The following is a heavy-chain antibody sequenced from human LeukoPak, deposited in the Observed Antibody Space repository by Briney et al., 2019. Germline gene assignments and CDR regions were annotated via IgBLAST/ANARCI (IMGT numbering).Heavy chain of an antibody. V-gene: IGHV3-23*01. Sequence: HPGGSLRLSCTASGFTFSSYAMSWVRQAPGKGLEWVSAISGSGGSTYYADSVKGRFTISRDNSKNTLYLQMNSLRAEDTAVYYCAKSHDIVVVVAATPPFDYWGQGTLVTVSS. D-gene: IGHD2-15*01. CDR1: GFTFSSYA. CDR3: AKSHDIVVVVAATPPFDY. CDR2: ISGSGGST. J-gene: IGHJ4*02.